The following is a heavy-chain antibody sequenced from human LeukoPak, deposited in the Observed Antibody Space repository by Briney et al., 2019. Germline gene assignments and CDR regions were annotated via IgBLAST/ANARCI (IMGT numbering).Heavy chain of an antibody. CDR2: ISNSDSTI. V-gene: IGHV3-11*01. CDR1: GFTFSDYY. CDR3: ARGSPNPGAFDI. J-gene: IGHJ3*02. D-gene: IGHD2-2*01. Sequence: PGGSLRVSCVASGFTFSDYYMSWIRQAPGKGLEWISYISNSDSTIYYVDSVKGRFTISRDNAKDSLYLQMNSLRVEDTVVYYCARGSPNPGAFDIWGQGTMVTIS.